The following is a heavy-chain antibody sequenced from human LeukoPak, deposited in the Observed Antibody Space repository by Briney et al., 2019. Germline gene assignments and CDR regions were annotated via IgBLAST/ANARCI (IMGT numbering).Heavy chain of an antibody. Sequence: ASVKVSCTASGYTFTSYYMHWVRQAPGQGLEWMGIINPSGGSTSYAQKFQGRVTMTEDTSTDTAYMELSSLRSEDTAVYYCATAQWLDLYYYYGMDVWGQGATFTLSS. CDR2: INPSGGST. CDR3: ATAQWLDLYYYYGMDV. CDR1: GYTFTSYY. V-gene: IGHV1-46*01. D-gene: IGHD6-19*01. J-gene: IGHJ6*02.